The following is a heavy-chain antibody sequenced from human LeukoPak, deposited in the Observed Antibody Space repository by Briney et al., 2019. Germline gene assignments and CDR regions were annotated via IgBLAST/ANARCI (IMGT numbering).Heavy chain of an antibody. J-gene: IGHJ4*02. CDR1: GFTFSSYG. CDR2: ISYDGSNR. Sequence: GGSLRLSCAASGFTFSSYGMHWVRQAPGKGLEWVAVISYDGSNRYYADSVKGRFTISRDNSKNTLYLQMNSLRAEDTAVYYCANLAVAGTTHFDYWGQGTLVTVSS. D-gene: IGHD6-19*01. CDR3: ANLAVAGTTHFDY. V-gene: IGHV3-30*18.